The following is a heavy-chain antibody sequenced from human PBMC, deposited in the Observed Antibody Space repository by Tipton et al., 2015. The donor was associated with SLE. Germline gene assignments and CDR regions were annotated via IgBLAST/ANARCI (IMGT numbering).Heavy chain of an antibody. J-gene: IGHJ3*02. CDR1: GGSISSGDYY. CDR3: ARDRVPYSSGCFDI. Sequence: TLSLTCTVSGGSISSGDYYWSWIRQPPGKGLEWIGYIYDSGSTYYNPSLKTRVTISVDTSKNQFSLKLSSVTAADTAVYYCARDRVPYSSGCFDIWGQGTMVTVSS. CDR2: IYDSGST. V-gene: IGHV4-30-4*01. D-gene: IGHD6-19*01.